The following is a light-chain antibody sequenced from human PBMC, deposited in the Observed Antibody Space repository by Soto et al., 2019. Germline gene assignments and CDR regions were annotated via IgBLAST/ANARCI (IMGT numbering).Light chain of an antibody. Sequence: EIVLTQSPATLSLSPGERATLSCRASQSVSSYLAWYQQKPGQAPRLLISDASNRATGIPARFSGSGSGTDFTLTISSLEPEDFAVYYCQKRSNWLTFCGGTKVEIK. J-gene: IGKJ4*01. V-gene: IGKV3-11*01. CDR1: QSVSSY. CDR3: QKRSNWLT. CDR2: DAS.